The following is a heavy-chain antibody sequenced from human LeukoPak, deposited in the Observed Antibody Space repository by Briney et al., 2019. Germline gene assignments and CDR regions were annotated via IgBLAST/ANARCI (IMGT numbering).Heavy chain of an antibody. CDR2: ISYDGSNK. CDR1: GFTFSTYA. D-gene: IGHD1-26*01. CDR3: ASGWVGATRSSAFDI. J-gene: IGHJ3*02. V-gene: IGHV3-30-3*01. Sequence: GGSLRLSCAASGFTFSTYAMSWVRQAPGKGLGWVAVISYDGSNKYYADSVKGRFTISRDNSKNTLYLKMNSLRAEDTAVYYCASGWVGATRSSAFDIWGQGTMVTVSS.